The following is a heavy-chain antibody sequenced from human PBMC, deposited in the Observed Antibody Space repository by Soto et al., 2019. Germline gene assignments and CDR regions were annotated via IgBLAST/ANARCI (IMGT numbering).Heavy chain of an antibody. V-gene: IGHV4-59*01. CDR1: GGSISSYY. Sequence: SETLSLTCTVSGGSISSYYWSWIRQPPGKGLEWIGYIYYSGSTNYNPSLKSRVTISVDTSKNQFSLKLSSVTAADTAVYYRARVPYSGSYWTFDYWGQGTLVTVSS. D-gene: IGHD1-26*01. J-gene: IGHJ4*02. CDR3: ARVPYSGSYWTFDY. CDR2: IYYSGST.